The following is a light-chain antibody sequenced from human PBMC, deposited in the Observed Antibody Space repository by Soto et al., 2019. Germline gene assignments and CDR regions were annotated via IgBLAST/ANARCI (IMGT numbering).Light chain of an antibody. Sequence: EIVLTQSPATLSLSPGDSATLSCRASQSVSSYLAWYQQKTGQAPRILIYDESNRATGIPDRFSGSGSGTDFTLTISRLEPEDSAVFYCHLYGASPPTFGQGTKVDIK. CDR3: HLYGASPPT. J-gene: IGKJ1*01. CDR2: DES. CDR1: QSVSSY. V-gene: IGKV3-20*01.